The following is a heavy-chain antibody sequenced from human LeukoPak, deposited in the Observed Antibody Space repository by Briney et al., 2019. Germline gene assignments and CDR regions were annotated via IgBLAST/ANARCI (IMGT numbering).Heavy chain of an antibody. D-gene: IGHD5-12*01. J-gene: IGHJ4*02. Sequence: GGSLRLSCAASGFTFSNYWMYWVRQAPGKGLGWVSRINSDGSSTSYADSVKGRFTISRDNANTTLYLQMNSLRAEDTAVYYCARAPYSGYNSSPGYWGQGTLVTVSS. CDR3: ARAPYSGYNSSPGY. CDR2: INSDGSST. CDR1: GFTFSNYW. V-gene: IGHV3-74*01.